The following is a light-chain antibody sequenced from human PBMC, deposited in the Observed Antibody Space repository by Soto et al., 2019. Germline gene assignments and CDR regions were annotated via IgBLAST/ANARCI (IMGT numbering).Light chain of an antibody. CDR1: SSNIGAGYD. J-gene: IGLJ1*01. V-gene: IGLV1-40*01. CDR3: QSYDSSLTGYV. Sequence: QSVLTQPPSVSGAPGQRVTISCTGSSSNIGAGYDVHWYQQLPGTAPRLLIYANSNRPSGVPDRFSGSKSGTSASLAITGLQAEDEADYYRQSYDSSLTGYVFGTGTKLTV. CDR2: ANS.